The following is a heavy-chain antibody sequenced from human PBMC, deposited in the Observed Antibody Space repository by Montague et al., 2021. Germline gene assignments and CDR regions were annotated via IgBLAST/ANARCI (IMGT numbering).Heavy chain of an antibody. CDR2: INHSGDA. CDR3: ARDTWFGEYLSSLYYYGIDV. Sequence: SETLSLTCGVYGGPFSGYFWTWIRQPPGKGLEWVGEINHSGDANYNPSLESRVTMTVDTSKRQFSLRLTSLTAADTAIYYCARDTWFGEYLSSLYYYGIDVWGQGTLVTVSS. J-gene: IGHJ5*02. CDR1: GGPFSGYF. V-gene: IGHV4-34*01. D-gene: IGHD3-10*01.